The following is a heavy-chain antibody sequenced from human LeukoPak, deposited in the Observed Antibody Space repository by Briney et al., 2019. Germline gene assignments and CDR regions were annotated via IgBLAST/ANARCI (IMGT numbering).Heavy chain of an antibody. Sequence: SVKVSCKASGGTFSSYAISWVRQAPGQGLEWMGGIIPIFGTANHAQKFQGRVTITADESTSTAYMELSSLRSEDTAVYYCARGSYYGSGIPATHYGMDVWGKGTTVTVSS. CDR2: IIPIFGTA. D-gene: IGHD3-10*01. CDR3: ARGSYYGSGIPATHYGMDV. J-gene: IGHJ6*04. CDR1: GGTFSSYA. V-gene: IGHV1-69*13.